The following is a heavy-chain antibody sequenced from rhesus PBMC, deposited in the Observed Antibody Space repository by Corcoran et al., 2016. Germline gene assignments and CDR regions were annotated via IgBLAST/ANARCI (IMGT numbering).Heavy chain of an antibody. D-gene: IGHD6-25*01. J-gene: IGHJ4*01. CDR1: GGSISGYYL. CDR3: ARGIKAAAGTSYYFDY. V-gene: IGHV4-127*01. CDR2: IGGNSGNT. Sequence: QVQLQESGPGVVKPSETLSLTCAVSGGSISGYYLWSWIRQPPGKGLEWIGYIGGNSGNTNYNPSLKNRVTISKDTSNNQFSLKLSSVTAADTAVYYCARGIKAAAGTSYYFDYWGQGVLVTVSS.